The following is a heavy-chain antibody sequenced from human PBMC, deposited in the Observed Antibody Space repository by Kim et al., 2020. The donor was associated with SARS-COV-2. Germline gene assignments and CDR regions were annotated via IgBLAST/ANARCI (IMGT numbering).Heavy chain of an antibody. J-gene: IGHJ6*02. Sequence: GGSLRLSCTSSGFTFGDYALSWVRQAPGKGLEWVGFIRAKVHGGATEYAASVKGRFTISRDDSKSIAYLQMNSLKTEDTAVYYCSRYGHESSSLDVWGQGATVTVSS. V-gene: IGHV3-49*04. CDR1: GFTFGDYA. CDR3: SRYGHESSSLDV. D-gene: IGHD3-10*01. CDR2: IRAKVHGGAT.